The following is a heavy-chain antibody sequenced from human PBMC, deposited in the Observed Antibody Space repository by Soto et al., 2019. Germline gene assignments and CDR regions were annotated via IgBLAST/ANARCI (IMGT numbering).Heavy chain of an antibody. D-gene: IGHD6-19*01. V-gene: IGHV3-9*01. Sequence: EVQLVESGGGLVQPGRSLRLSCAASGFTFDDYAMHWVRQVPGKGLEWVSGISWNSGDIGYADSVKSRFTISRDNAKNSLYLQMNSLRAEDTALYYCAKGGSGAVAGRTDYWGQGALVTVSS. CDR2: ISWNSGDI. CDR1: GFTFDDYA. J-gene: IGHJ4*02. CDR3: AKGGSGAVAGRTDY.